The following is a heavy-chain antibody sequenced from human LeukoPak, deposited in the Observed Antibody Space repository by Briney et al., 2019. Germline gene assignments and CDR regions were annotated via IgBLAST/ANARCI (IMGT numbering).Heavy chain of an antibody. CDR1: GGSISSYY. CDR3: ARMDLGDFPAFDY. V-gene: IGHV4-59*08. CDR2: IYYSGST. D-gene: IGHD3-3*01. Sequence: SETLSLTCTVSGGSISSYYWSWIRQPPGKGLEWIGYIYYSGSTNYNPSPKSRVTISVDTSKNQFSLKLSSVTAADTAVYYCARMDLGDFPAFDYWGQGTLVTVSS. J-gene: IGHJ4*02.